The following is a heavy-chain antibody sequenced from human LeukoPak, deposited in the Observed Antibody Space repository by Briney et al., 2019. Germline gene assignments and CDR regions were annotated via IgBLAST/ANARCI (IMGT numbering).Heavy chain of an antibody. D-gene: IGHD2-2*01. Sequence: ASVKVSCKASGGTFSSYAISWVRQAPGQGLEWMEGIIPIFGTANYAQKFQGRVTITADESTSTAYMELSSLRSEDTAVYYCASDCSSTSCYPDPYNWFDPWGQGTLVTVSS. CDR3: ASDCSSTSCYPDPYNWFDP. CDR2: IIPIFGTA. J-gene: IGHJ5*02. V-gene: IGHV1-69*13. CDR1: GGTFSSYA.